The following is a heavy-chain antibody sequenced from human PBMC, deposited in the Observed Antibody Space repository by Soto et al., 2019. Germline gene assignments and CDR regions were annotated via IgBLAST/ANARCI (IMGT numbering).Heavy chain of an antibody. CDR2: INAGNGNT. CDR1: GYTFTSYA. Sequence: QVQLVQSGAEVKKPGASVKVSCKASGYTFTSYAMHWVRQAPGQRLEWMGWINAGNGNTKYSQKFQGRVTITRDTSASTAYMELSSLRSEDMSVYYCVRDVLPHPYYYYYGMDVWGQGTTVTVSS. V-gene: IGHV1-3*01. CDR3: VRDVLPHPYYYYYGMDV. J-gene: IGHJ6*02. D-gene: IGHD2-15*01.